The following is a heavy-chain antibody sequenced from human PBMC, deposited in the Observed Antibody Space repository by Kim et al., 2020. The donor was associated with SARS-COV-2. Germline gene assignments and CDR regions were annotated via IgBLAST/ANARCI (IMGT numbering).Heavy chain of an antibody. J-gene: IGHJ4*02. CDR3: VKERTNGWYDFDY. Sequence: GGSLRLSCSASGFTFSSYPMHWVRQAPGKGLEYVSGISNNGGSTYYADSVKDRFIISRDNSKNTLYLQMSSLRSEDTAVYYCVKERTNGWYDFDYWGQGTLVTVSS. CDR2: ISNNGGST. CDR1: GFTFSSYP. D-gene: IGHD6-19*01. V-gene: IGHV3-64D*06.